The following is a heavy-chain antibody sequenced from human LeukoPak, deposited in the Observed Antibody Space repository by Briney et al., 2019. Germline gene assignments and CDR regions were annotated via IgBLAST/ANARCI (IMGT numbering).Heavy chain of an antibody. CDR1: GITLSNYG. J-gene: IGHJ6*02. CDR3: AKDVSALSHYYGMDV. D-gene: IGHD2/OR15-2a*01. V-gene: IGHV3-23*01. CDR2: ISDTGGRT. Sequence: GGSLRLSCAVSGITLSNYGMTWVRQAPGKGLEWVAGISDTGGRTNYADSVKGRFTISRDNPKNTLYLQMNSLRAEDTAVYYCAKDVSALSHYYGMDVWGQGTTVTVSS.